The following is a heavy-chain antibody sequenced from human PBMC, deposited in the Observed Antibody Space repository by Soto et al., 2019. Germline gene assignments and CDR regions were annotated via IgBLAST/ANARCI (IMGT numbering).Heavy chain of an antibody. V-gene: IGHV3-33*01. D-gene: IGHD2-15*01. Sequence: QVQLVESGGGMVQPGRSLRLSCAASGFTFSSYGMHWVRQAPGKGLEWVAVIWYDGSNKYYADSVKGRFTISRDNSKNTLYLQMNSLRAEDTAVYYCARDRGRWSGGSCYWLDYWGQGTLVTVSS. J-gene: IGHJ4*02. CDR2: IWYDGSNK. CDR1: GFTFSSYG. CDR3: ARDRGRWSGGSCYWLDY.